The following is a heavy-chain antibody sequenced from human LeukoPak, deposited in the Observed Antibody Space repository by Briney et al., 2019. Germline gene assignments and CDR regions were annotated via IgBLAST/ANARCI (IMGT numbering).Heavy chain of an antibody. D-gene: IGHD6-13*01. CDR1: VYTFTGYY. Sequence: ASVKVSCKASVYTFTGYYMHWVRQAPGQGLEWMGWINPNSGGTNYAQKFQGWVTMTRDTSISTAYMELSSLKSDDTAVYYCVRDRIASAGTGGWGQGTLVTVSS. CDR3: VRDRIASAGTGG. J-gene: IGHJ4*02. V-gene: IGHV1-2*04. CDR2: INPNSGGT.